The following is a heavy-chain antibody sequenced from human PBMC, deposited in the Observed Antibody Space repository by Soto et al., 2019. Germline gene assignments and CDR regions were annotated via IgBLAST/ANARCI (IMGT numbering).Heavy chain of an antibody. CDR3: ARGYLSSKPSLSYFDY. Sequence: ASVKVSCKASGYTFTSYGISWVRQAPGQGLEWMGWISAYNGNTNYAQKLQGRITMTRDTSTNTAYMELSSLRSDDAAVYYCARGYLSSKPSLSYFDYWGRGALVTVSS. V-gene: IGHV1-18*01. D-gene: IGHD3-10*01. J-gene: IGHJ4*02. CDR2: ISAYNGNT. CDR1: GYTFTSYG.